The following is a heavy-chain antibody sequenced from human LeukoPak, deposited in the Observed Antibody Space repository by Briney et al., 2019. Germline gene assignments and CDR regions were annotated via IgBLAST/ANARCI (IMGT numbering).Heavy chain of an antibody. CDR1: GFTFSDYY. V-gene: IGHV3-11*04. J-gene: IGHJ4*02. D-gene: IGHD6-19*01. CDR2: IRSSGATI. CDR3: ARDRGAVTDVFDY. Sequence: GGSLRLSCVASGFTFSDYYMSWIRQAPGKGLEWVSYIRSSGATIHYADSVKGRFTISRDNAKNSLYLQMNSLRAEDTAVYYCARDRGAVTDVFDYWGQGTLVTVSS.